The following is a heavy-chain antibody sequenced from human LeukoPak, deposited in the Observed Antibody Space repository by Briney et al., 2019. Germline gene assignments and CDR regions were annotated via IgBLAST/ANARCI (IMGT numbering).Heavy chain of an antibody. J-gene: IGHJ3*02. V-gene: IGHV4-31*03. Sequence: SEALSLTCTVSGGSISSGGYYWSWIRQHPGKGLEWIGYIYYSGSTYYNPSLKSRVTISVDTSKNQFSLKLSSVTAADTAVYYCARRGELDAFDIWGQGTMVTVSS. CDR3: ARRGELDAFDI. CDR1: GGSISSGGYY. CDR2: IYYSGST. D-gene: IGHD3-10*01.